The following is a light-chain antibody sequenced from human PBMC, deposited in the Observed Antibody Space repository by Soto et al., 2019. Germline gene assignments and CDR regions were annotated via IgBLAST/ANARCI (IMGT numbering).Light chain of an antibody. CDR2: DAS. CDR1: QSISSW. CDR3: QQYNSYPAT. Sequence: DIQIPQSPSTLSASVGDRVTITCRASQSISSWLAWYQQKPGKAPKLLIYDASSLESGVPSRFSGSGYGTEFTLTISSLQPDDLATYYCQQYNSYPATFGQGTKVDI. J-gene: IGKJ1*01. V-gene: IGKV1-5*01.